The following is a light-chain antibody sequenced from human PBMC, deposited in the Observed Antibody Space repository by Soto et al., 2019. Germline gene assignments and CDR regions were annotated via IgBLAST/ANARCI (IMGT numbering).Light chain of an antibody. CDR3: QHYNSYSEA. J-gene: IGKJ1*01. CDR2: GAS. CDR1: QSVGSN. Sequence: EIVMTQSPATLSVSPGERATLSCRASQSVGSNVAWYQQKPGQAPRLLIYGASSRATGIPARVSGSGSGTDFTLTISSLQPDDFATYYCQHYNSYSEAFGQGTKVDIK. V-gene: IGKV3-15*01.